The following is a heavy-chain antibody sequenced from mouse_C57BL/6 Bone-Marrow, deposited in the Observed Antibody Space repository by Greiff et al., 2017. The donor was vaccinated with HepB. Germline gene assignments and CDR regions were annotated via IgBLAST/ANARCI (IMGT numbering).Heavy chain of an antibody. D-gene: IGHD1-1*01. V-gene: IGHV1-53*01. CDR1: GYTFTSYW. J-gene: IGHJ2*01. Sequence: VQLQQSGTELVKPGASVKLSCKASGYTFTSYWMHWVKQRPGQGLEWIGNINPSNGGTNYNEKFKSKATLTVDKSSSTSYMQLSSLTSEDSAVYYCAIIDTEVAGFDYWGQGTTLTVSS. CDR2: INPSNGGT. CDR3: AIIDTEVAGFDY.